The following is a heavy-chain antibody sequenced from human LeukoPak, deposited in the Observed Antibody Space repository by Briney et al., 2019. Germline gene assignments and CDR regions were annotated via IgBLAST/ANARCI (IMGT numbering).Heavy chain of an antibody. J-gene: IGHJ5*02. CDR3: ARQIPAAISDWFDP. CDR2: IFYSGST. D-gene: IGHD2-2*02. Sequence: PSQTLSLTCTVSGGSISGGDYYWSWIRQPPGKGLEWIGYIFYSGSTYYNPSLESRLTISVDTSKNQFSLKLSSVTAAGTAVYYCARQIPAAISDWFDPWGQGTLVTVSS. CDR1: GGSISGGDYY. V-gene: IGHV4-30-4*01.